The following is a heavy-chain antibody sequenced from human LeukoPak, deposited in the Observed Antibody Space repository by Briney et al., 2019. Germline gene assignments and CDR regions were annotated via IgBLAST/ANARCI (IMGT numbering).Heavy chain of an antibody. D-gene: IGHD2-15*01. CDR2: IIPIFGTA. V-gene: IGHV1-69*13. Sequence: ASVKVSCKASGGTFSSYAISWVRQAPGQGLEWMGGIIPIFGTANYAQKFQGRVTITADESTSTAYMELSSLRSEDTAVYYCARTSVNCSGGSCYSKGLDYWGQGTLVTVSS. J-gene: IGHJ4*02. CDR1: GGTFSSYA. CDR3: ARTSVNCSGGSCYSKGLDY.